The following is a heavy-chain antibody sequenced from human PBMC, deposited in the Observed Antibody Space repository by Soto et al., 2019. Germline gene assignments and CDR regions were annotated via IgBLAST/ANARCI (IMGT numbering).Heavy chain of an antibody. J-gene: IGHJ5*02. CDR2: ISSSSSYI. V-gene: IGHV3-21*01. CDR1: GFTFSSYS. Sequence: EVQLVESGGGLVKPGGSLRLSCAASGFTFSSYSMSWVRQAPGKGLEWVSSISSSSSYIYYADSVKGRFTISRDNAKNSLYLQMNSLRAEDTAVYYCARRVVAATGRWFDPWGQGTLVTVSS. D-gene: IGHD2-15*01. CDR3: ARRVVAATGRWFDP.